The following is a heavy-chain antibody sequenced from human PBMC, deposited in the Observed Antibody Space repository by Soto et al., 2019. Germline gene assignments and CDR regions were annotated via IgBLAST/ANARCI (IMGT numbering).Heavy chain of an antibody. CDR3: ARVEGYYDSSGYYYSWFDP. CDR2: INAGNGNT. Sequence: ASVKVSCKASGYTFTSYAMHWVRQAPGQRLEWMGWINAGNGNTKYSQKFQGRVTITRDTSASTAYMELSSLRSEDAAVYYCARVEGYYDSSGYYYSWFDPWGQGTLV. V-gene: IGHV1-3*01. D-gene: IGHD3-22*01. J-gene: IGHJ5*02. CDR1: GYTFTSYA.